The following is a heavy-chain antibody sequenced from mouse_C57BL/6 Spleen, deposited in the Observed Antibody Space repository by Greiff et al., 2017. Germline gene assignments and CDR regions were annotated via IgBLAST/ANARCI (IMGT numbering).Heavy chain of an antibody. D-gene: IGHD2-2*01. Sequence: EVQLQQSGPVLVKPGASVKMSCKASGYTFTDYYMNWVKQSHGKSLEWIGVINPYNGGTSYNQKFKGKATLTVDKSSSTAYMELNSLTSEDSAVYYCARGGGYDGVPYYAMDYWGQGTSVTVSS. CDR2: INPYNGGT. CDR1: GYTFTDYY. V-gene: IGHV1-19*01. J-gene: IGHJ4*01. CDR3: ARGGGYDGVPYYAMDY.